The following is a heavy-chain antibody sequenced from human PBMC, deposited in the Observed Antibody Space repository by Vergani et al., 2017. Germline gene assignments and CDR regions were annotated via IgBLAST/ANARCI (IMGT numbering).Heavy chain of an antibody. D-gene: IGHD2-2*01. V-gene: IGHV3-30*02. Sequence: VQLLESGGGVVQPGGSLRLSCIGSGYTFGHFDMHWVRQAPGKGLAWVAFIRYDGSNPQYIDAVKGRCIISRDNSKNMLSLEMHSLRPEDTAVYYCANRYCSSLSCYAFYGMEVWGQGTTVTVSS. CDR1: GYTFGHFD. CDR3: ANRYCSSLSCYAFYGMEV. J-gene: IGHJ6*02. CDR2: IRYDGSNP.